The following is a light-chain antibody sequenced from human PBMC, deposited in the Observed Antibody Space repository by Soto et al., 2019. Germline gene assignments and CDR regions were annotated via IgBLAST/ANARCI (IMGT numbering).Light chain of an antibody. J-gene: IGKJ5*01. CDR1: QSVRHY. CDR2: DAS. Sequence: IVLTQSPATLSLSPGERATLSCTACQSVRHYLAWYQQKPGQAPRLLIYDASNRATGIPARFSGSGSGTDFTLTISSLEPEDFAVYYCQQRSIWPPIIFGQGTRLEI. V-gene: IGKV3-11*01. CDR3: QQRSIWPPII.